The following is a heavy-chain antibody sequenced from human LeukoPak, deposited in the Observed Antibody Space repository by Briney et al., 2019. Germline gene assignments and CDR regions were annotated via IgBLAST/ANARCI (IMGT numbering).Heavy chain of an antibody. V-gene: IGHV4-30-2*01. CDR1: GGPISSGGYY. Sequence: PSQTLSLTCTVSGGPISSGGYYWSWIRQPPGKGLEWIGYIYHSGSTYYNPSLKSRVTISVDRSKNQFSLKLSSVTAADTAVYYCARILSIFGVVTNEYYFDYWGQGTLVTVSS. D-gene: IGHD3-3*01. CDR3: ARILSIFGVVTNEYYFDY. J-gene: IGHJ4*02. CDR2: IYHSGST.